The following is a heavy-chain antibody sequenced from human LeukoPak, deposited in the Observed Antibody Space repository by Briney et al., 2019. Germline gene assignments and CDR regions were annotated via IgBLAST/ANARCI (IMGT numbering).Heavy chain of an antibody. J-gene: IGHJ1*01. Sequence: PSETLSLTCTVSGGSISSGGYYWSWIRQHPGKGLEWIGYISYSGSPYYNPSLKSRVTISVDTSRNQFSLKLSSVTAADTAVYYCARGPHCSSTSCYFEYFHHWGQGTLVTVSS. D-gene: IGHD2-2*01. V-gene: IGHV4-31*03. CDR3: ARGPHCSSTSCYFEYFHH. CDR2: ISYSGSP. CDR1: GGSISSGGYY.